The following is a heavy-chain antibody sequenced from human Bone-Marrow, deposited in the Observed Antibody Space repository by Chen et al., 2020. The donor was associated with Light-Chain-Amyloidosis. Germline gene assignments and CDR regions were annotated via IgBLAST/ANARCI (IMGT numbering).Heavy chain of an antibody. D-gene: IGHD3-10*01. CDR1: GFNFSSLS. CDR3: TRKGGYFDF. CDR2: VIGSTVST. J-gene: IGHJ4*02. V-gene: IGHV3-23*04. Sequence: EVQLVASGGGLVQPGGSLRLSGATSGFNFSSLSMSWVRQSPGKGLEWVSTVIGSTVSTYYAGAVKGRFIISRYNSKSTLYLQMNSLRAGDTAVYFCTRKGGYFDFWGQGSLVTVSS.